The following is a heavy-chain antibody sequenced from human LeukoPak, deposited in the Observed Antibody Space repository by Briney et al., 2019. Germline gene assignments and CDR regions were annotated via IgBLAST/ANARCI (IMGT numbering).Heavy chain of an antibody. J-gene: IGHJ4*02. CDR2: ISGSGGSA. CDR1: GFTFSSYA. D-gene: IGHD1-1*01. Sequence: GGSLRLSCAASGFTFSSYAMSWVRQAPGKGLEWVSAISGSGGSAYCADSVKGRFTISRDNSKNTLYLQMNSLRAEDTAVYYCAKSRERRSVYWGQGTLVTVSS. V-gene: IGHV3-23*01. CDR3: AKSRERRSVY.